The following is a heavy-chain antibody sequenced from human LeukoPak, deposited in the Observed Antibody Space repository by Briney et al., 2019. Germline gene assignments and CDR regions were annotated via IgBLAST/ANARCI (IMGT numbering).Heavy chain of an antibody. CDR2: MYYSGST. D-gene: IGHD6-19*01. Sequence: SETLSLTCTVSGGSISSGGYYWSWLRQHPGKGLEWIGYMYYSGSTYYNPSLKSRATISVDTSKDQFSLKLSSVTAADTAVYHCARAAVPGSPNWFDPWGQGTLVTVSS. CDR3: ARAAVPGSPNWFDP. J-gene: IGHJ5*02. V-gene: IGHV4-31*03. CDR1: GGSISSGGYY.